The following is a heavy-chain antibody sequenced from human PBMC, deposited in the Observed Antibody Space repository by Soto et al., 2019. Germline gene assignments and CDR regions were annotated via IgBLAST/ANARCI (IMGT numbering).Heavy chain of an antibody. D-gene: IGHD3-22*01. V-gene: IGHV4-61*01. CDR3: AREGDYYDSSGYYNSGFKH. Sequence: XTLSLPCAVSGXSVSNDNYYWSWIRQPPGKGLEWIGYIYYSGTTNYNSYLKSRLSLSVDMSKNQFSLKLSSVTAAETAAYYCAREGDYYDSSGYYNSGFKHWGQGTLVTVSP. CDR1: GXSVSNDNYY. CDR2: IYYSGTT. J-gene: IGHJ1*01.